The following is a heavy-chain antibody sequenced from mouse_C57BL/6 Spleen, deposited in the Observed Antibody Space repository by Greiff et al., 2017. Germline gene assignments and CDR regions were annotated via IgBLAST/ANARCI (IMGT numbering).Heavy chain of an antibody. V-gene: IGHV1-18*01. CDR1: GYTFTDYN. CDR2: INPNNGGT. Sequence: VQLKESGPELVKPGASVKIPCKASGYTFTDYNMDWVKQSHGKSLEWIGDINPNNGGTIYNQKFKGKATLTVDKSSSTAYMERRSLTSEDTAVYYCARGGDGNYVDYYAMDYWGQGTSVTVSS. D-gene: IGHD2-1*01. CDR3: ARGGDGNYVDYYAMDY. J-gene: IGHJ4*01.